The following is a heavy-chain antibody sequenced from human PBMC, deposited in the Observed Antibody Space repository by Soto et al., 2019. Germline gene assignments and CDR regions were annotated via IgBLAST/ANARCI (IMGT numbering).Heavy chain of an antibody. CDR3: ARPGYSSSLDY. V-gene: IGHV5-51*01. Sequence: ESLKISFKSSGYRLTTSWIGWVRQMPGKGLEWMGIIFPSDSDTRYSPSFQGQVTISADKSISTAYLQWSNLKASDTAMYYCARPGYSSSLDYWGQGTLVTVSS. J-gene: IGHJ4*02. D-gene: IGHD6-6*01. CDR1: GYRLTTSW. CDR2: IFPSDSDT.